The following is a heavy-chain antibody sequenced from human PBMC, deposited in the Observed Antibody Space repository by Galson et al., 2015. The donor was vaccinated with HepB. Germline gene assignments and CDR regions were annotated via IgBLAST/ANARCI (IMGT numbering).Heavy chain of an antibody. D-gene: IGHD3-3*01. CDR1: GFTFSGSA. CDR2: IRSKANSYAT. CDR3: RFWSGYAFDY. V-gene: IGHV3-73*01. Sequence: SLRLSCAASGFTFSGSAMHWVRQASGKGLEWVGRIRSKANSYATAYAASVKGRFTISRDDSKNTAYLQMNSLKTEDTAVYYCRFWSGYAFDYWGQGTLVTVSS. J-gene: IGHJ4*02.